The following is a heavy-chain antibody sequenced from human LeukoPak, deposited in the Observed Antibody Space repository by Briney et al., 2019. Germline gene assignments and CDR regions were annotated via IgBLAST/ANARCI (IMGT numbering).Heavy chain of an antibody. V-gene: IGHV4-59*08. CDR1: GGSISSYY. CDR3: ARHSPYSSGWYSALDY. J-gene: IGHJ4*02. CDR2: IYYSGST. D-gene: IGHD6-19*01. Sequence: PSETLSLTCAVSGGSISSYYWSWIRQPPGKGREWIGYIYYSGSTNYNPSLKSRVTISVDTSKNQFSLKLSSVTAADTAVYYCARHSPYSSGWYSALDYWGQGTLVTVSS.